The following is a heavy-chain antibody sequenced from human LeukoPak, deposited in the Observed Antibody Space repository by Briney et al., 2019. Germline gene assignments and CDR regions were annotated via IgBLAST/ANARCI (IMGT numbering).Heavy chain of an antibody. Sequence: GESLKTSCQAPGYTFNNYWIAGVRQMPGKGRKWMEIFYPVDSDTIYNPSFQGQVTISADESISTAYLQWSSLKASDTAMYFCARRNRGYRGYGSQQYYYYYMDVWGKGTTVTVSS. D-gene: IGHD5-12*01. J-gene: IGHJ6*03. CDR2: FYPVDSDT. V-gene: IGHV5-51*01. CDR3: ARRNRGYRGYGSQQYYYYYMDV. CDR1: GYTFNNYW.